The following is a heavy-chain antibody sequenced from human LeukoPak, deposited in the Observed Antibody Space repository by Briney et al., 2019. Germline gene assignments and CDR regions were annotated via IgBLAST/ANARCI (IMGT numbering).Heavy chain of an antibody. D-gene: IGHD3-16*02. CDR3: ARDEYDYVWGSYRYTFGY. CDR1: GFTFSSYG. V-gene: IGHV3-48*04. Sequence: GGSLRLSCAASGFTFSSYGMHWVRQAPGKGLEWVSYISSSGSTIYYADSVKGRFTISRDNAKNSLYLQMNSLRAEDTAVYYCARDEYDYVWGSYRYTFGYWGQGTLVTVSS. J-gene: IGHJ4*02. CDR2: ISSSGSTI.